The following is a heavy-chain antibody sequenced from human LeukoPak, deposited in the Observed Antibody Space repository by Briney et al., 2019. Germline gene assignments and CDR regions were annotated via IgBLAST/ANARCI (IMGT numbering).Heavy chain of an antibody. D-gene: IGHD6-6*01. CDR1: GYTFTYRY. V-gene: IGHV1-2*02. CDR3: ARAEAASRRYFDY. J-gene: IGHJ4*02. CDR2: INPNSGGT. Sequence: ASVKVSCKASGYTFTYRYLLWVRQAPGQGLEWMGWINPNSGGTNYAQKFQGRVTMTRDTSISTAYMGLSRLRSDDTAVYYCARAEAASRRYFDYWGQGTLVTVSS.